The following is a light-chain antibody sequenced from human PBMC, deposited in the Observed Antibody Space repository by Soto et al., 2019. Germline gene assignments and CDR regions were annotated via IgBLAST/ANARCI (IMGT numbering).Light chain of an antibody. CDR1: QSISSY. Sequence: DIQMTQSPSSLSASVGDRVTITCRASQSISSYLNWYQRKPGKAPKLLIYAASSLQSGVPSRFSGSGSGTDFTFPSSGLKPEDFATYNCKQSYSTLGTFGKGTRWKSN. V-gene: IGKV1-39*01. CDR3: KQSYSTLGT. J-gene: IGKJ1*01. CDR2: AAS.